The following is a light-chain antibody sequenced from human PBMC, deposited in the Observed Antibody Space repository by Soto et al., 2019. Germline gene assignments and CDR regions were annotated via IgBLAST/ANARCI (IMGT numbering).Light chain of an antibody. CDR2: VNSDGSH. CDR1: SGHSSYA. Sequence: QPVLTQSPSASASLGASVKLTCTLSSGHSSYAIAWHQQQPEKGPRYLMKVNSDGSHNKGDGISDRFSGSSSGAERYLTISSLQSEDEAEYYCQTWGTGVGVFGGGTKLTVL. J-gene: IGLJ3*02. CDR3: QTWGTGVGV. V-gene: IGLV4-69*01.